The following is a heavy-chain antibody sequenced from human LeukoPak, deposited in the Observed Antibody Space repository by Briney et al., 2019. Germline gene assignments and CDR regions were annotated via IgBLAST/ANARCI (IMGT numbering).Heavy chain of an antibody. V-gene: IGHV4-61*02. CDR1: GGSISSGSYY. D-gene: IGHD1-20*01. CDR2: IYTSGST. CDR3: ARVTGTTHFFIDY. Sequence: SETLSLTCTVSGGSISSGSYYWSWIRQPAGKGLEWIGRIYTSGSTNYNPSLKSRVTISVDTSKNQFSLKLSSVTAADTAVYYCARVTGTTHFFIDYWGQGTLVTVSS. J-gene: IGHJ4*02.